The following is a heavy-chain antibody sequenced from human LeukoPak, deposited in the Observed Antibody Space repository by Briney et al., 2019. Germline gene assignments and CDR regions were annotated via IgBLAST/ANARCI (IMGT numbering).Heavy chain of an antibody. J-gene: IGHJ6*02. CDR2: IIPIFGIA. V-gene: IGHV1-69*04. D-gene: IGHD5-12*01. CDR3: AREGSGYDPLRPYYYYGMDI. Sequence: SVKVSCKASGGTFSSYAISWVRQAPGQGLEWMGRIIPIFGIANYAQKFRGRVTITADKSTSTAYMELSSLRSEDTAVYYCAREGSGYDPLRPYYYYGMDIWGQGTTVTVSS. CDR1: GGTFSSYA.